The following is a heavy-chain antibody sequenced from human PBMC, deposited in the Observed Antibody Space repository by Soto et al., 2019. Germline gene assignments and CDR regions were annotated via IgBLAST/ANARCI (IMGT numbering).Heavy chain of an antibody. Sequence: SETLSLICTVSGGSISGYYWSWIRQHPGKGLEWIGYIYYSGSTYYNPSLKSRVTISVDTSKNQFSLKLSSVTAADTAVYYCARWWSGSRQGFDPWGQGTLVTVSS. V-gene: IGHV4-31*03. D-gene: IGHD3-3*01. CDR3: ARWWSGSRQGFDP. CDR1: GGSISGYY. CDR2: IYYSGST. J-gene: IGHJ5*02.